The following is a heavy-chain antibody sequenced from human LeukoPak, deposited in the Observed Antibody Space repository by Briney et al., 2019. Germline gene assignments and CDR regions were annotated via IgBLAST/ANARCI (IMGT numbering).Heavy chain of an antibody. J-gene: IGHJ4*02. CDR3: AKESYSTSWQLDS. Sequence: GGSLRLSCAASGFTFSSYGMHWVRQAPGKGLEWVAVISYDGSNKYYADSVKGRFTISRDNSKNTLYLQMNSLRAEDTAVYYCAKESYSTSWQLDSWGQGTLVTVSS. CDR1: GFTFSSYG. V-gene: IGHV3-30*18. D-gene: IGHD6-13*01. CDR2: ISYDGSNK.